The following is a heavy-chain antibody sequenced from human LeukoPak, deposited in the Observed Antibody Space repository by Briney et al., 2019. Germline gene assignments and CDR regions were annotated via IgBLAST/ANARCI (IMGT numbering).Heavy chain of an antibody. D-gene: IGHD6-13*01. Sequence: PGGSLRLSCAASGFTFSSYGMHWVRQAPGKGLEWVAVISYDGSNKYYADSVKGRFTISRDNSKNTLYLQMNSLRAEDTAVYYCAKRYSSSWFPNWFDPWGQGTLVTVSS. J-gene: IGHJ5*02. CDR1: GFTFSSYG. CDR3: AKRYSSSWFPNWFDP. V-gene: IGHV3-30*18. CDR2: ISYDGSNK.